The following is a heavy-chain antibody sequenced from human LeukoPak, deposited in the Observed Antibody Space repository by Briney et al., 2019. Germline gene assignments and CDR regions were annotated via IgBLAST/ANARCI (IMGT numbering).Heavy chain of an antibody. V-gene: IGHV4-59*08. D-gene: IGHD3-10*01. CDR1: GGSISSHY. CDR3: ASSEGYYGSGSYYTLYGMDV. CDR2: IYYSGST. Sequence: PSETLSLTCTVSGGSISSHYWSWIRQPPGKGLEWIGYIYYSGSTNYNPSLKSRVTISVDTSKNQFSLKLSSVTAADTAVYYCASSEGYYGSGSYYTLYGMDVWGQGTTVTVSS. J-gene: IGHJ6*02.